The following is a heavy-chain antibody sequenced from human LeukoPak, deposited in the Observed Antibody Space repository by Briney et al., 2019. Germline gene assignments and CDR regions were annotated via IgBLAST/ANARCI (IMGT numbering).Heavy chain of an antibody. CDR2: INANSAYK. D-gene: IGHD6-13*01. Sequence: GGSLRLSCAASGFIFSNYAMTWVRQARGKGLEWVSVINANSAYKYYADSAKGRFTISRDNSKNTLYLQMNSLRVDDTAVYYCVKVGRYSNMPLDYWGQGTLVTVSS. J-gene: IGHJ4*02. CDR3: VKVGRYSNMPLDY. V-gene: IGHV3-23*01. CDR1: GFIFSNYA.